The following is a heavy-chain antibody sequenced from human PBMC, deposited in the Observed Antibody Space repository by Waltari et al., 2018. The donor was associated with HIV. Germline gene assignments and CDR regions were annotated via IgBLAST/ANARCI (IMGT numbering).Heavy chain of an antibody. Sequence: QVQLQESGPGLVKPSGTLSLTCAVSGGSISSSNWWSWVRQPPGKGLEWIGEIYHSGSTNYNPSLKSRVTISVDKSKNQFSLKLSSVTAADTAVYYCARGGRQYYYDSSGYSPFDYWGQGTLVTVSS. CDR3: ARGGRQYYYDSSGYSPFDY. CDR2: IYHSGST. D-gene: IGHD3-22*01. J-gene: IGHJ4*02. V-gene: IGHV4-4*02. CDR1: GGSISSSNW.